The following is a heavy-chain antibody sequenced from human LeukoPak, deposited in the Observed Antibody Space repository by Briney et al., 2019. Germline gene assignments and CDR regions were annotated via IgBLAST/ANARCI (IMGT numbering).Heavy chain of an antibody. CDR1: GFTFSSYA. D-gene: IGHD2-15*01. CDR3: AKGIVVVVAATPAFDY. CDR2: ISGSGGST. V-gene: IGHV3-23*01. Sequence: GGSLRLSCAASGFTFSSYAMSWVRQAPGKGLEWVSAISGSGGSTYYADSVKGRFTISRDNSKNTLYLQMNSLRAEDTAVYYCAKGIVVVVAATPAFDYWGQGTLVTVSS. J-gene: IGHJ4*02.